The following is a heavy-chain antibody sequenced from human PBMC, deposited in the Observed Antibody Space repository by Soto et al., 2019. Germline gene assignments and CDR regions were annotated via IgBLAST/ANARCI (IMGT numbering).Heavy chain of an antibody. D-gene: IGHD2-8*01. J-gene: IGHJ6*02. V-gene: IGHV1-18*04. Sequence: ASVKVSCKASGYTFTGYVISWVLQAPGQGLDWMGWISAYNGNTNYAQKLQGRVTMTTDTSTSTAYMELRSLRSDDTAVYYCARDKGIVLMVYAIGSYYYYGMDVWGQGTTVTVSS. CDR1: GYTFTGYV. CDR2: ISAYNGNT. CDR3: ARDKGIVLMVYAIGSYYYYGMDV.